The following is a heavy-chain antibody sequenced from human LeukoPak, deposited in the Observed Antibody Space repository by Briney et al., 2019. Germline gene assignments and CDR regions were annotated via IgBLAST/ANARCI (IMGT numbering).Heavy chain of an antibody. CDR1: GYTFTSYA. CDR3: ARSGGSGSYYARYYYYMDV. D-gene: IGHD3-10*01. V-gene: IGHV7-4-1*02. J-gene: IGHJ6*03. Sequence: ASVKVSCKASGYTFTSYAMNWVRQAPGQGLEWMGWINTNTGNPTYAQGFTGRFVFSLDTSVSTAYLQISSLKAEDTAVYYCARSGGSGSYYARYYYYMDVWGKGTTVTVSS. CDR2: INTNTGNP.